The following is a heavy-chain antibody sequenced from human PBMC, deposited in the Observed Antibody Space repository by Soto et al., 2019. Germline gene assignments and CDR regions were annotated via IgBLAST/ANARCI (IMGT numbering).Heavy chain of an antibody. CDR2: ISAYNGNT. D-gene: IGHD1-26*01. CDR3: ARDIGAVVGATTSFDY. J-gene: IGHJ4*02. V-gene: IGHV1-18*01. Sequence: ASVKVSCKASGYTFTSYGISWARQAPGQGLEWMGWISAYNGNTNYAQKLQGRVTMTTDTSTSTAYMELRSLRSDDTAVYYCARDIGAVVGATTSFDYWGQGTLVTVSS. CDR1: GYTFTSYG.